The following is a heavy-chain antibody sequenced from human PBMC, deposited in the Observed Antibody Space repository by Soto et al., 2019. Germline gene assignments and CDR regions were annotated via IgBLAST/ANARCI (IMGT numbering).Heavy chain of an antibody. V-gene: IGHV1-18*01. CDR3: ARGRYGDY. CDR2: ISAHNGNT. J-gene: IGHJ4*02. Sequence: QVHLVQSGAEVKKPGASVKVSCKASGYTFTSYGITWVRQAPGQGLELMGWISAHNGNTDYAQKLQGRVIVTRDTSTSTAYMELRSLRSADTAVYYCARGRYGDYWGQGALVTVSS. CDR1: GYTFTSYG. D-gene: IGHD1-1*01.